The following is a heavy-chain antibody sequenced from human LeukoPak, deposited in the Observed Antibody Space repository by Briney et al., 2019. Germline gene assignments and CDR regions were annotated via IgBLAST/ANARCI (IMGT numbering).Heavy chain of an antibody. D-gene: IGHD3/OR15-3a*01. Sequence: SETLSLTCTVSGGSISSYYWSWIQQPPGKGLEWIGYIYYSGSTNYNPSLKSRVTISLDTSKNQFSLKLSSVTAADTAVYYCARRDWGYYYTMDVWGQGTTVTVSS. CDR1: GGSISSYY. V-gene: IGHV4-59*01. CDR2: IYYSGST. CDR3: ARRDWGYYYTMDV. J-gene: IGHJ6*02.